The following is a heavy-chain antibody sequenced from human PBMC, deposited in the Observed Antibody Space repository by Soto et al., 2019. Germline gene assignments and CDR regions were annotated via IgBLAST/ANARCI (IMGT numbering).Heavy chain of an antibody. CDR1: AASFSKYY. CDR2: IYFNGNT. D-gene: IGHD6-19*01. CDR3: ARHYTSEWHFVFDY. V-gene: IGHV4-59*01. J-gene: IGHJ4*02. Sequence: PSETLSLTCTVSAASFSKYYWSWIRQPPGKGLEWIGYIYFNGNTNYNPSLKRRVTISIDTSKKQISLNLTSVTDADTAVYYCARHYTSEWHFVFDYWGQGTRVTVSS.